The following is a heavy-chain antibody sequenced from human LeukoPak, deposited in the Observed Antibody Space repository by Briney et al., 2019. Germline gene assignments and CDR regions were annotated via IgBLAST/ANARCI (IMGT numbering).Heavy chain of an antibody. Sequence: PGGSLRLSCAASGFTFSSYAMSWVRQAPGKGLEWVSAISGSGGSTYYADSVKGRFTISRDNSKNTLYLQMNSLRAEDTAVYYCAKIEFPRDGYINVDYWGQGTLVTVSS. CDR2: ISGSGGST. V-gene: IGHV3-23*01. D-gene: IGHD5-24*01. J-gene: IGHJ4*02. CDR3: AKIEFPRDGYINVDY. CDR1: GFTFSSYA.